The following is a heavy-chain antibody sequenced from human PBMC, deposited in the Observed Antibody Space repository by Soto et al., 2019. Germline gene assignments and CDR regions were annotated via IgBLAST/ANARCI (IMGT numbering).Heavy chain of an antibody. V-gene: IGHV5-10-1*01. J-gene: IGHJ6*02. CDR2: IDPSDSYT. CDR1: GYSFTSYW. CDR3: ARHEAAAPYYYGMDV. D-gene: IGHD6-13*01. Sequence: PGESLKISCKGSGYSFTSYWISWVRQMPGKGLEWMGRIDPSDSYTNYSPSFQGHVTISADKSISTAYLQWSSLKASDTATYYCARHEAAAPYYYGMDVWGQGTTVTVSS.